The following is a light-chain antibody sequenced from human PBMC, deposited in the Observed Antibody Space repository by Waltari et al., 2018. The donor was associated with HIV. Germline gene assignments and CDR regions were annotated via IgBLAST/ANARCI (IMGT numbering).Light chain of an antibody. CDR2: SNN. J-gene: IGLJ3*02. Sequence: QSVLTQPPSASGTPGQRVTISCSGSRSNIGSNTVSWYQQLPGTAPKLCIYSNNQRPSGVPYRFSGSKSGTSASLAISGLQSEDEADYYCAAWDDSLNGWVFGGGTKLTVV. V-gene: IGLV1-44*01. CDR3: AAWDDSLNGWV. CDR1: RSNIGSNT.